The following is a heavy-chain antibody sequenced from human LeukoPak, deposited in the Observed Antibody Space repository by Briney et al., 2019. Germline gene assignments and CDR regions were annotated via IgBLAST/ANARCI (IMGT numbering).Heavy chain of an antibody. J-gene: IGHJ4*02. CDR1: GGSISSHY. Sequence: SETLSLTCTVSGGSISSHYWSWIRQPPGKGLEWIGYIYYSGSTNYNPSLKSRVTISVDTSKNQFSLKLSPVTAADTAVYYCARATGNYDSTYFDYWGQGTLVTVSS. D-gene: IGHD3-22*01. CDR3: ARATGNYDSTYFDY. CDR2: IYYSGST. V-gene: IGHV4-59*11.